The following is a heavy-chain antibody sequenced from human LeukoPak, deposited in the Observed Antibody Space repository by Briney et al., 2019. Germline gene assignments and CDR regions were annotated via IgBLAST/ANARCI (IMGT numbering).Heavy chain of an antibody. D-gene: IGHD1-26*01. CDR2: ISLAGQT. V-gene: IGHV4/OR15-8*02. J-gene: IGHJ4*02. CDR1: GGSISGTNW. CDR3: SRESGPFCPFGY. Sequence: KPSETLSLTCGVSGGSISGTNWWGWVRQPPGQGLEWIGEISLAGQTNYNPSLNGRVTMSLDKSSSQLSLHLTSVTAADTATYFCSRESGPFCPFGYWGQGTLVIVSS.